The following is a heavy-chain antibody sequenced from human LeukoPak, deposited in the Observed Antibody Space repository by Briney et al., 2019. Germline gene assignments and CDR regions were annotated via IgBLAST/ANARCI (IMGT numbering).Heavy chain of an antibody. V-gene: IGHV3-7*01. CDR3: ARGIATGRY. J-gene: IGHJ4*02. Sequence: GGSLRLSCGASGFTFSTYWMSWVRQAPGKGLEWVANIKPDGNEKYYVDSVKGRFTVSRDNAKNSLYLQMDSLRVEDTAVYYCARGIATGRYWGQGTLVTVSS. CDR2: IKPDGNEK. CDR1: GFTFSTYW.